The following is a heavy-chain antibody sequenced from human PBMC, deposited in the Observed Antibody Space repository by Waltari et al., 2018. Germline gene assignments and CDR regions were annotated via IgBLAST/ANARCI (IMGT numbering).Heavy chain of an antibody. J-gene: IGHJ4*02. CDR2: IYYNGTT. V-gene: IGHV4-59*01. CDR3: ARGRYDFWSGFCGPFDY. Sequence: QVQLQESGPGLMKPSETLSLTCSVSGDSIRSFYWSWIRQPPGKGLGWIGYIYYNGTTNYNTSLKSRLTISVDTSKNKFSLKLNSVTAADTAVYYCARGRYDFWSGFCGPFDYWGQGALVTVSS. D-gene: IGHD3-3*01. CDR1: GDSIRSFY.